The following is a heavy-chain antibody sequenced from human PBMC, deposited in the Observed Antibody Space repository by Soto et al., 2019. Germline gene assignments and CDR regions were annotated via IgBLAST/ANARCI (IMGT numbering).Heavy chain of an antibody. D-gene: IGHD2-21*02. V-gene: IGHV4-4*07. J-gene: IGHJ4*02. CDR3: ARDGMTTGDT. Sequence: SETLSLTCIVSGVSVRSYTWSWVRQPANKGLEWIGRVLSSVSATYNPSLKSRVSISMDTPENRISLKLDSVTAADAGVYFCARDGMTTGDTWGPGTLVTVSS. CDR1: GVSVRSYT. CDR2: VLSSVSA.